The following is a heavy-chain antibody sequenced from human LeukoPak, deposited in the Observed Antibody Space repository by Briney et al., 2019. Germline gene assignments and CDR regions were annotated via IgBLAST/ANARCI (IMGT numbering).Heavy chain of an antibody. CDR2: IQSDGNNK. CDR3: AKDKSMVRELDY. D-gene: IGHD3-10*01. J-gene: IGHJ4*02. V-gene: IGHV3-30*02. Sequence: GGSLRLSCAASGFTFRSYGMHWVRQAPGKGLEWLAFIQSDGNNKYYADSVKGRFTISRDNSKNTLFLQMNSLGPEDTAVYYCAKDKSMVRELDYWGQGNLVTVSS. CDR1: GFTFRSYG.